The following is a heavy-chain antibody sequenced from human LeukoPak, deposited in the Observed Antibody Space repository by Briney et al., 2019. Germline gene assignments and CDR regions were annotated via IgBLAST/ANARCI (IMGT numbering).Heavy chain of an antibody. CDR3: ARYKMATTNFDY. CDR2: IYYSGST. CDR1: GGSISSYY. Sequence: PSETLSLTCTVSGGSISSYYWSWIRQPPGKGLKWIGYIYYSGSTNYNPSPKSRVTISVDTSKNQFSLKLSSVTAADTAVYYCARYKMATTNFDYWGQGTLVTVSS. D-gene: IGHD5-24*01. V-gene: IGHV4-59*01. J-gene: IGHJ4*02.